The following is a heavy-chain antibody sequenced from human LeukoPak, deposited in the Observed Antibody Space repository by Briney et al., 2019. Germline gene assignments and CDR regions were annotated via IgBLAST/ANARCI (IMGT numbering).Heavy chain of an antibody. D-gene: IGHD4-17*01. Sequence: SVKVSCKASGYTFTSYYMHWVRQAPGQGLEWMGRIIPILGIANYAQKFQGRVTITADKSTSTAYMELSSLRSEDTAVYYCARWGPYGDYVDYYYGMDVWGQGTTVTVSS. V-gene: IGHV1-69*02. CDR1: GYTFTSYY. CDR3: ARWGPYGDYVDYYYGMDV. J-gene: IGHJ6*02. CDR2: IIPILGIA.